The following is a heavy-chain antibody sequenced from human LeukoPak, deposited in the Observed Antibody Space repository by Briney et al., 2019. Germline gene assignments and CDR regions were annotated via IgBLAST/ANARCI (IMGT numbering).Heavy chain of an antibody. V-gene: IGHV3-11*06. Sequence: GGSLRLSCAASGFTFSDYYMSWIRQAPGKGLEWVSYISSSSSYTNYADSVKGRFTISRDNAKNSLYLQMNSLRAEDTAVYYCARDWPADIVVVVAAEGAFDTWGQGTMVTVSS. CDR2: ISSSSSYT. J-gene: IGHJ3*02. CDR3: ARDWPADIVVVVAAEGAFDT. CDR1: GFTFSDYY. D-gene: IGHD2-15*01.